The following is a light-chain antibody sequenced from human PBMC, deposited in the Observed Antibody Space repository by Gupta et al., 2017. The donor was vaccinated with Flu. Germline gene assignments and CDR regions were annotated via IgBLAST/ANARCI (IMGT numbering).Light chain of an antibody. CDR2: GAS. CDR3: QQDCISLST. CDR1: HNGLNKINNKNL. V-gene: IGKV4-1*01. J-gene: IGKJ2*01. Sequence: LVERATIKCNSSHNGLNKINNKNLLAWYQQKPGQAPNLLIYGASTRETGVPDRFSGSGSGTDFTLTISRLEAEDFAVYYCQQDCISLSTFGRGTKVEIK.